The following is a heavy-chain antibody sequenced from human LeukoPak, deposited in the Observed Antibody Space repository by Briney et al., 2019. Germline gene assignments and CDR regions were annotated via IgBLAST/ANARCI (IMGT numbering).Heavy chain of an antibody. CDR2: IYYSGST. D-gene: IGHD3-16*02. V-gene: IGHV4-34*09. J-gene: IGHJ3*02. CDR1: GGSFSGYY. CDR3: ARENHYDYVWGSYRLAGAFDI. Sequence: PSETLSLTCAVYGGSFSGYYWSWIRQPPGKGLEWIGYIYYSGSTYYNPSLKSRVTISVDTSKNQFSLKLSSVTAADTAVYYCARENHYDYVWGSYRLAGAFDIWGQGTMVTVSS.